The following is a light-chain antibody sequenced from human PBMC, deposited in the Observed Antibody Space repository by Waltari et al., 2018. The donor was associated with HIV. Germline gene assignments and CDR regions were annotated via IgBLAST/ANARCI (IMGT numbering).Light chain of an antibody. CDR2: EVT. CDR3: CSYAGSSAFV. CDR1: SSDVGSYNL. J-gene: IGLJ1*01. V-gene: IGLV2-23*02. Sequence: QSDLTQPASVSGSPGQSITISCTGTSSDVGSYNLVSWYQHHPGKAPKLMIFEVTKRPSGVSNRFSASKSGNTASLTSSGLQADDEADYYCCSYAGSSAFVFGTGTKVTVL.